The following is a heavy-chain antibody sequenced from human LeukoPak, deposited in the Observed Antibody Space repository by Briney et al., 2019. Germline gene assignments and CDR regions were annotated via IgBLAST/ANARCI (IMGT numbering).Heavy chain of an antibody. D-gene: IGHD2-15*01. CDR2: IYYSGST. J-gene: IGHJ4*02. CDR3: ASNTPCSGGSCYSSADY. CDR1: GGSISSYY. Sequence: SETLSLTCTVSGGSISSYYWSWIRQPPGKGLEWIGYIYYSGSTNYNPSLKSRVTISVDTSKNQFSLKLSSVTAADTAVYYCASNTPCSGGSCYSSADYWGQGTLVTVSS. V-gene: IGHV4-59*01.